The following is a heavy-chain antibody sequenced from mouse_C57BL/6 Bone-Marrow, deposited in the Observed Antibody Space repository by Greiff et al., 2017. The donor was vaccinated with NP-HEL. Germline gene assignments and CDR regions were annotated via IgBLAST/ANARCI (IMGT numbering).Heavy chain of an antibody. CDR1: GYTFTDYY. Sequence: EVKLQESGPVLVKPGASVKMSCKASGYTFTDYYMNWVKQSHGKSLEWIGVINPYNGGTSYNQKFKGKATLTVDKSSSTAYMELNSLTSEDSAVYYCAREDGYYVVDYWGQGTTLTVSS. CDR2: INPYNGGT. J-gene: IGHJ2*01. CDR3: AREDGYYVVDY. D-gene: IGHD2-3*01. V-gene: IGHV1-19*01.